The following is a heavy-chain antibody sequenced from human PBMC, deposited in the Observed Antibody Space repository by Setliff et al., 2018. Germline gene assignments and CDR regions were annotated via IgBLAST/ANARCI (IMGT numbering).Heavy chain of an antibody. CDR1: GYTFTSYA. J-gene: IGHJ6*02. V-gene: IGHV1-3*01. CDR2: INAGNGNT. CDR3: ARPMYDILTGPPYGMDV. Sequence: ASVKVSCKASGYTFTSYAMHWVRQAPGQRLEWMGWINAGNGNTKYSQKFQGRVTITRDTSTSTVYMELSSLRSEDTAVYYCARPMYDILTGPPYGMDVWGQGTTVTVSS. D-gene: IGHD3-9*01.